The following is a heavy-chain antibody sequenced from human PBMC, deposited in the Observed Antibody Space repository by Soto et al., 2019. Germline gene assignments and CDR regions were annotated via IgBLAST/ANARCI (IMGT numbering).Heavy chain of an antibody. J-gene: IGHJ4*02. Sequence: QLQLQESGPGLVKPSETLSLTCTVSGGSISSSSYYWGWIRQPPGKGLEWIGSIYYSGSTYYNPSLKSRVTISVDTSKNQFSLKLSSVTAADTAVYYCARYLGYCIGGSWYSPLHEDYWGQGTLVTVSS. CDR2: IYYSGST. D-gene: IGHD2-15*01. CDR1: GGSISSSSYY. V-gene: IGHV4-39*01. CDR3: ARYLGYCIGGSWYSPLHEDY.